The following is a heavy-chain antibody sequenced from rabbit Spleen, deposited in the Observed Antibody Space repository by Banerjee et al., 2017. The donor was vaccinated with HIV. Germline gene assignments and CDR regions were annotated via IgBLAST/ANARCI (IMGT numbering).Heavy chain of an antibody. CDR3: ARLFAYAAYAGFGYATLDYFDL. D-gene: IGHD6-1*01. J-gene: IGHJ4*01. CDR2: INTWSNRP. V-gene: IGHV1S45*01. Sequence: QEQLEESGGDLVKPGTSLTLTCTASGFDFSSSDWICWVRQAPGKGLEWIACINTWSNRPVYASWAKGRFTISRTSSTTVTLQMTSLTAADTATYFCARLFAYAAYAGFGYATLDYFDLWGPGTLVTVS. CDR1: GFDFSSSDW.